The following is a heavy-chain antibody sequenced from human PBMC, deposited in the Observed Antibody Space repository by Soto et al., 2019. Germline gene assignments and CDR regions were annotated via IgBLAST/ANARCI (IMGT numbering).Heavy chain of an antibody. J-gene: IGHJ6*03. V-gene: IGHV3-66*04. CDR3: SRLYYHYMDV. CDR1: GFTVSWND. CDR2: VFKSGTT. Sequence: GGSLRLSCTVSGFTVSWNDMTWVRQAPGKGLEWVSLVFKSGTTYHADPVKGGFTISKDNSKNILYLQMNSLRAEDTAVYYCSRLYYHYMDVWGKGTTVTVSS.